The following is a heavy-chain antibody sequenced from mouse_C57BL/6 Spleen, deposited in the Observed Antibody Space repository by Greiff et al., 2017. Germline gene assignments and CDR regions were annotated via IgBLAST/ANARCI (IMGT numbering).Heavy chain of an antibody. CDR3: ASPLGAMDY. J-gene: IGHJ4*01. Sequence: QVQLQQPGAELVKPGASVKLSCKASGYTFTSYWMHWVKPRPGPGLEWIGMIHPNSGSTNYNEKFKSKATLTVDKSSSTAYMQLSSLTSEDSAVYYCASPLGAMDYWGQGTSVTVSS. CDR2: IHPNSGST. V-gene: IGHV1-64*01. CDR1: GYTFTSYW. D-gene: IGHD4-1*01.